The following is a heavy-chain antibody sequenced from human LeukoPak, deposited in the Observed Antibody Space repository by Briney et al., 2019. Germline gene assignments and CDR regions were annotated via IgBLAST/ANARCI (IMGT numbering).Heavy chain of an antibody. D-gene: IGHD3-16*01. J-gene: IGHJ4*02. V-gene: IGHV6-1*01. CDR3: AREGSDGYLFDY. CDR2: TYYRSKWYN. CDR1: GDSVSSKSTA. Sequence: PSQTLSLTCAISGDSVSSKSTAWNWIRQSPSRGLEWLGRTYYRSKWYNDYAVSVKSRVTINPDTSKNQFSLQLNSVTPEDTAVYYCAREGSDGYLFDYWGQGSLVIVSS.